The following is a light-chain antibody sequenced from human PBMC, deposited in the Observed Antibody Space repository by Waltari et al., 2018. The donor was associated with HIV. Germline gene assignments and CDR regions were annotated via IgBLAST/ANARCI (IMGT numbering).Light chain of an antibody. J-gene: IGLJ2*01. CDR2: DVT. CDR1: SNDLFNYNY. Sequence: QSSLTQPASVSGSPGQSITIPCTGASNDLFNYNYVSWYQHHPAKAPKLIIYDVTSRPSGVSNRFSASKSGNTASLTISGLQADDEADYYCSSYTNNNTLIFGGGTKLTVL. V-gene: IGLV2-14*03. CDR3: SSYTNNNTLI.